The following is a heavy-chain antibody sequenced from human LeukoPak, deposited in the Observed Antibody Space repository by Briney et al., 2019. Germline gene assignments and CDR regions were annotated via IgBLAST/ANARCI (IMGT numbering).Heavy chain of an antibody. CDR3: ARDFSVTADYYYHYMDV. V-gene: IGHV3-23*01. J-gene: IGHJ6*03. D-gene: IGHD4-11*01. CDR1: GFSLSSNG. Sequence: GGSLRLSCVASGFSLSSNGMSWVRQAPGKGLDWVSGISDSGDNTHYADSVRGRFTISRDISKNTLFLQMNSLRAEDTAVYYCARDFSVTADYYYHYMDVWGKGTTVTVSS. CDR2: ISDSGDNT.